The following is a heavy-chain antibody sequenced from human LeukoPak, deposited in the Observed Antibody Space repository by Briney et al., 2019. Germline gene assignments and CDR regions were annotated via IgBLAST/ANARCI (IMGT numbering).Heavy chain of an antibody. Sequence: SETLPLTRNVSGASINTYYWSWIRQSAAGGLEFIGRVYTSGSPDYNPSLKSRVAMSADTSKNQFSLKLRSVTAADTALYFCARAGDFWSGYHPDQWGQGTLVTVSS. CDR1: GASINTYY. CDR3: ARAGDFWSGYHPDQ. J-gene: IGHJ4*02. V-gene: IGHV4-4*07. D-gene: IGHD3-3*01. CDR2: VYTSGSP.